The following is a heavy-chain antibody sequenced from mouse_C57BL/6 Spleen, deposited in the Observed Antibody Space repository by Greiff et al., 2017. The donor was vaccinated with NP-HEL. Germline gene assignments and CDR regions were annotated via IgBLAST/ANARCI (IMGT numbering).Heavy chain of an antibody. D-gene: IGHD2-12*01. Sequence: EVHLVESGGGLVQPGGSMKLSCVASGFTFSNYWMNWVRQSPEKGLEWVAQIRLKSDNYATHYSESVKGRFTISRDDSKSSVYLQMNNLRAEDTGIYYCTGRYSYDGYAMDYWGQGTSVTVSS. CDR1: GFTFSNYW. J-gene: IGHJ4*01. CDR3: TGRYSYDGYAMDY. CDR2: IRLKSDNYAT. V-gene: IGHV6-3*01.